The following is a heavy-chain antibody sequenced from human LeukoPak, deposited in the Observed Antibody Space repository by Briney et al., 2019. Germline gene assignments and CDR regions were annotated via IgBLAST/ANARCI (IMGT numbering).Heavy chain of an antibody. J-gene: IGHJ5*02. CDR1: GFSLSTRRVG. Sequence: SGHTLVNPTQTLTLPWTFSGFSLSTRRVGMGWVRQPPGKALEWLALFYWNYDKRYSPSPKSRLPITKDTSKNQVVLTMTNMDPVDTATYYCAHERYCSSTSCYEFDPWGQGTLVTVSS. V-gene: IGHV2-5*01. CDR3: AHERYCSSTSCYEFDP. D-gene: IGHD2-2*01. CDR2: FYWNYDK.